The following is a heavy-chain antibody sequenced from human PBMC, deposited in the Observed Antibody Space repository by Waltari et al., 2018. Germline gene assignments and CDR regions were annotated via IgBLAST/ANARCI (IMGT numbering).Heavy chain of an antibody. D-gene: IGHD3-22*01. CDR3: VKGKYYYESWGYYPMDH. V-gene: IGHV3-23*05. CDR1: GFTFSDYA. Sequence: QLLESGGGLVQPGGSLRLSCVASGFTFSDYAMSRVRQAPGKGLDWVAVSYRSGTKIYADSAKGRFTISRDNSENSVYLQMSSLRLDDTAVYHCVKGKYYYESWGYYPMDHWGQGTLVTVSS. J-gene: IGHJ4*02. CDR2: SYRSGTK.